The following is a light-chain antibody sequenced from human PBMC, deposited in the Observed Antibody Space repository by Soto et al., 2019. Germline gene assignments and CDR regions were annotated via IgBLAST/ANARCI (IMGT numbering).Light chain of an antibody. CDR3: QQSYRTPYP. CDR2: AAS. Sequence: DIQVTQSPSSLSASVGDRVTITCRANQSISSYLNWYQQKPGKAPKLLIYAASTLQRGVSSRFSGSGSGTDLTLTIRSLQLDDFATYYCQQSYRTPYPFGQGTKVDIK. J-gene: IGKJ2*01. CDR1: QSISSY. V-gene: IGKV1-39*01.